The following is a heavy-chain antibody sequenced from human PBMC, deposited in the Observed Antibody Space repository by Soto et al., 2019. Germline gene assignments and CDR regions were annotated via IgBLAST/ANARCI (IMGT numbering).Heavy chain of an antibody. Sequence: SETLSLTCTVSGGSISSYYWSWIRQPPGKGLEWIGYIYYSGSTNYNPSLKSRVTISVDTSKNQFSLKLSSVTAADTAVYYCARGLYYYDSSGYYYFDYWGQGTLVTVSS. CDR3: ARGLYYYDSSGYYYFDY. V-gene: IGHV4-59*01. D-gene: IGHD3-22*01. CDR2: IYYSGST. J-gene: IGHJ4*02. CDR1: GGSISSYY.